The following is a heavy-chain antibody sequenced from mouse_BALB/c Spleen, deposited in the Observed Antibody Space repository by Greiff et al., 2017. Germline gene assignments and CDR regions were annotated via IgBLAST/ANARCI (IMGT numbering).Heavy chain of an antibody. CDR1: GYTFTSYT. J-gene: IGHJ2*01. CDR3: ARRLRLRDYFDY. Sequence: VKLQESAAELARPGASVKMSCKASGYTFTSYTMHWVKQRPGQGLEWIGYINPSSGYTEYNQKFKDKTTLTADKSSSTAYMQLSSLTSEDSAVYYCARRLRLRDYFDYWGQGTTLTVSS. D-gene: IGHD1-2*01. V-gene: IGHV1-4*02. CDR2: INPSSGYT.